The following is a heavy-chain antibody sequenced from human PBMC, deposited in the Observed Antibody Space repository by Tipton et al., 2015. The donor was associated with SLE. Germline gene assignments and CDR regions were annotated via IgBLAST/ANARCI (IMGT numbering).Heavy chain of an antibody. CDR2: IDPSDSYT. V-gene: IGHV5-10-1*01. D-gene: IGHD3-3*01. Sequence: VQLVQSGAEVKKPGESLRISCKGSGYSFTSYWISWVRQMPGKGLEWMGRIDPSDSYTNYSPSFQGHVTISADKSISTAYLQWSSLKASDTAMYYCARSGITIFGVVIIPDAFDIWGQGTMVNVSS. J-gene: IGHJ3*02. CDR3: ARSGITIFGVVIIPDAFDI. CDR1: GYSFTSYW.